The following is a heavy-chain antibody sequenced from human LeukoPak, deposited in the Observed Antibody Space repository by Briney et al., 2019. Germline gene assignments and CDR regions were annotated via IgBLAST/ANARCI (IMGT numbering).Heavy chain of an antibody. J-gene: IGHJ6*03. D-gene: IGHD1-1*01. Sequence: GGSLRLSCGASGFYFSSYSMNWVRQAPGKGLEWVSSINRGSTYMYYADSVKGRFTISRDNAKNSLHLQMYSLRAEDTAVYFCARVEATTGRNYHYYFMDVWGKGTTVTVSS. CDR3: ARVEATTGRNYHYYFMDV. CDR1: GFYFSSYS. V-gene: IGHV3-21*01. CDR2: INRGSTYM.